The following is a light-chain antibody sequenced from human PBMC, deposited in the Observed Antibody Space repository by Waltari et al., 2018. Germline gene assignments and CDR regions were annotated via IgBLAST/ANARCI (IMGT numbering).Light chain of an antibody. CDR3: QHYVNLPAT. Sequence: EVVLTQSPGTLSLSPGEGATLSCRASQSISHYLAWYQQKPGQAPRLLIYHASSRATGSPDRFSGSGSGTDFRLTISRLEPEDFAVYYCQHYVNLPATFGQGTKVEIK. CDR2: HAS. V-gene: IGKV3-20*01. J-gene: IGKJ1*01. CDR1: QSISHY.